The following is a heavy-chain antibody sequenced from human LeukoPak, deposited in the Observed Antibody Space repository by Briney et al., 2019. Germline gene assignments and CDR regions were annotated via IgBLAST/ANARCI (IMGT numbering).Heavy chain of an antibody. J-gene: IGHJ6*03. CDR3: ARSYGDYGYYYMDV. Sequence: GASVKVSCKASGYTFTAYYIHWVRQAPGQGLEWMGWINPNTGGTNYAQNFQGRVTMTRDTSISTAYMEVNSLRSEDTAVYYCARSYGDYGYYYMDVWGKGTTVTVSS. CDR2: INPNTGGT. CDR1: GYTFTAYY. V-gene: IGHV1-2*02. D-gene: IGHD4-17*01.